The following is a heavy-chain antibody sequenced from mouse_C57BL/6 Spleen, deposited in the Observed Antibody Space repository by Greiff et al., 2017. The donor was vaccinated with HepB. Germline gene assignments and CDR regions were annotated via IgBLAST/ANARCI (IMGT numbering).Heavy chain of an antibody. D-gene: IGHD1-1*01. J-gene: IGHJ2*01. V-gene: IGHV1-61*01. Sequence: QVQLQQPGAELVRPGSSVKLSCKASGYTFTSYWMDWVKQRPGQGLEWIGNIYPSDSETHYNQKFKDKATLTVDKSSSTAYMQLSSLTSEDSAVYYCARGDYYGSSYYWGQGTTLTVSS. CDR3: ARGDYYGSSYY. CDR1: GYTFTSYW. CDR2: IYPSDSET.